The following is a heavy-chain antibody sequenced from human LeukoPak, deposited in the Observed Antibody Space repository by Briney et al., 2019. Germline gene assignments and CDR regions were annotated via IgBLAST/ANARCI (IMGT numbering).Heavy chain of an antibody. CDR3: AKSGYSNNWDDALDI. CDR2: ISYDGSNK. J-gene: IGHJ3*02. Sequence: PGGSLRLSCAASGFTFSSYAMHWVRQAPGKGLEWVAVISYDGSNKYYADSVKGRFTISRDNSKNTLYLQMNSLRAEDTAVYYCAKSGYSNNWDDALDIWGQGTMVTVSS. D-gene: IGHD6-13*01. V-gene: IGHV3-30-3*02. CDR1: GFTFSSYA.